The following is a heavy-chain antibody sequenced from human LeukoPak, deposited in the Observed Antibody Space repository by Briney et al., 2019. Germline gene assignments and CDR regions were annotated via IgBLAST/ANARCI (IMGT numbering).Heavy chain of an antibody. V-gene: IGHV1-69*01. Sequence: SVKVSCKASGGTFSSYAISWVRQAPGQGLEWMGGIIPIFGTANYAQKFQGRVTITADESTSTAYMELSSLRSEDTAVYYCARGRAVAGWSRYYFDYWGQGTLVTVSS. J-gene: IGHJ4*02. CDR3: ARGRAVAGWSRYYFDY. CDR2: IIPIFGTA. CDR1: GGTFSSYA. D-gene: IGHD6-19*01.